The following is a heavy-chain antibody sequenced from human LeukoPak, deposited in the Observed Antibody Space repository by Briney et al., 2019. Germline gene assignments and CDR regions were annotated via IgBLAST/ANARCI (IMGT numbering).Heavy chain of an antibody. V-gene: IGHV3-21*01. D-gene: IGHD3-10*01. Sequence: GGSLRLSCAASGFSFSNYWMSWVRQAPGKGLEWVSSISSSSSYIYYADSVKGRFTISRDNAKNSLYLQMHSLTAEDTAVYYCARDRGTYYYGMDVWGQGTTVTVSS. CDR3: ARDRGTYYYGMDV. CDR2: ISSSSSYI. J-gene: IGHJ6*02. CDR1: GFSFSNYW.